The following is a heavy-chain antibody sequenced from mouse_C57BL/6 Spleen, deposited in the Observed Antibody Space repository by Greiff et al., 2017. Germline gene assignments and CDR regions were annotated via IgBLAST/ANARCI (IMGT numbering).Heavy chain of an antibody. V-gene: IGHV1-47*01. D-gene: IGHD1-1*01. CDR2: FHPYNDDT. Sequence: ESGAELVKPGASVKMSCKASGYTFTTYPIEWMKQNHGKSLEWIGNFHPYNDDTKYNEKFKGKATLTVETSSSTVYLELSRLTSDDSAVYYCARASGSSYVWYFDVWGTGTTVTVSS. J-gene: IGHJ1*03. CDR3: ARASGSSYVWYFDV. CDR1: GYTFTTYP.